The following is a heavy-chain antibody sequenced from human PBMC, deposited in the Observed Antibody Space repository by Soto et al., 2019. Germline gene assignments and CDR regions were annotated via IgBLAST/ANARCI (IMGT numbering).Heavy chain of an antibody. CDR3: AKVGTFHWFSLDY. CDR1: GFTFNNYH. Sequence: GGSLRLSCATSGFTFNNYHMNWVRQAPGKGLEWLSYISTSGATIFYADSVKGRFTISRDNARNSVFLQMNSLRDEDTAVYYCAKVGTFHWFSLDYWSRRTLVTVSS. D-gene: IGHD3-9*01. J-gene: IGHJ4*02. V-gene: IGHV3-48*02. CDR2: ISTSGATI.